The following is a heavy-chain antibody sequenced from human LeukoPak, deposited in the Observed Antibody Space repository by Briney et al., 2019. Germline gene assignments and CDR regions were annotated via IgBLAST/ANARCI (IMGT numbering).Heavy chain of an antibody. CDR2: INPNSGGT. V-gene: IGHV1-2*06. Sequence: ASVKVSCKASGYTFTGYYMHWVRQAPGQGLEWMGRINPNSGGTNYAQKFQGRVTMTRDTSISTAYMELSRLRSDDTAVYYCARLRVTTTVTTLRSVRGVDLIGYWGQGTLVTVSS. D-gene: IGHD4-17*01. J-gene: IGHJ4*02. CDR1: GYTFTGYY. CDR3: ARLRVTTTVTTLRSVRGVDLIGY.